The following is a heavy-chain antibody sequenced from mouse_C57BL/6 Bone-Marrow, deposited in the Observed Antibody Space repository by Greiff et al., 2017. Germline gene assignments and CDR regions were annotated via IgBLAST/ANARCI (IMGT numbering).Heavy chain of an antibody. D-gene: IGHD2-1*01. Sequence: QVHVKQSGAELARPGASVKLSCKASGYTFTSYGISWVKQRTGQGLEWIGEIYPRSGNTYYNEKFKGKATLTADKSSSTAYMELRSLTSEDSAVYFCARGDGNYDWFAYWGQGTLVTVSA. CDR1: GYTFTSYG. V-gene: IGHV1-81*01. J-gene: IGHJ3*01. CDR2: IYPRSGNT. CDR3: ARGDGNYDWFAY.